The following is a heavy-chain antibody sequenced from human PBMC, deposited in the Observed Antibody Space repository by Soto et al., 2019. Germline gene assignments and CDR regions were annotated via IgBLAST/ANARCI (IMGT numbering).Heavy chain of an antibody. CDR1: GGSISSGGYS. CDR3: ATQSYSNSGAYYYYAMDV. J-gene: IGHJ6*02. CDR2: IYQSGST. D-gene: IGHD4-4*01. Sequence: PSETLSLTCAVSGGSISSGGYSWSWIRQPPGKGLEWIGYIYQSGSTYYNPSLKSRVTISVDRSRNQYSLKLSSVTAADTAVYFCATQSYSNSGAYYYYAMDVWGQGTTVTVSS. V-gene: IGHV4-30-2*01.